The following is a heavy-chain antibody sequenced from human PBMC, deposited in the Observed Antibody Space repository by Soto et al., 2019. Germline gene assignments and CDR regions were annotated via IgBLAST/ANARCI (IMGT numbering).Heavy chain of an antibody. CDR3: ARRSTMIVVVTPYYFDY. CDR1: GYTFTGYY. J-gene: IGHJ4*02. V-gene: IGHV1-2*04. D-gene: IGHD3-22*01. CDR2: INPNNGST. Sequence: ASVKVSCKASGYTFTGYYMHWVRQAPGQGLEWVGWINPNNGSTNYAQKFQGWVTITRDTSVSTAYMELSSLRSEDTAVYYCARRSTMIVVVTPYYFDYWGQGTLVTVSS.